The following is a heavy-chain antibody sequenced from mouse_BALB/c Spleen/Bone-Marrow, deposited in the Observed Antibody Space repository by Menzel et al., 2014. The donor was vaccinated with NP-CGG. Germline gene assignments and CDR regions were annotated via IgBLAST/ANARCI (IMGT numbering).Heavy chain of an antibody. V-gene: IGHV1-7*01. Sequence: VQLVESGAELAKPGASVKMSCKASGYTFTSYWMHWVKQRPGQGLEWIGYINPSTGYTEYNQKFKDKATLTADKSSSTAYMQLSSRTSEDSAVYYCARLGDYDAFAYGGQGTLVT. J-gene: IGHJ3*01. CDR1: GYTFTSYW. D-gene: IGHD2-4*01. CDR3: ARLGDYDAFAY. CDR2: INPSTGYT.